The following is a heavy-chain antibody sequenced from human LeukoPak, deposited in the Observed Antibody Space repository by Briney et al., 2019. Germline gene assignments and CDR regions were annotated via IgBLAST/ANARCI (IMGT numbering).Heavy chain of an antibody. CDR3: ARDRWEGYDILTGNFYHYGMDV. V-gene: IGHV4-59*01. CDR2: IYYTGST. D-gene: IGHD3-9*01. Sequence: SETLSLTCTVSGGSINSYYWTWIRQPPGKGLEWIGHIYYTGSTDYNPSLKSRVTISVDTSKNQFSLKLNSVTAADTAVYFCARDRWEGYDILTGNFYHYGMDVWGQGTTVTVSS. CDR1: GGSINSYY. J-gene: IGHJ6*02.